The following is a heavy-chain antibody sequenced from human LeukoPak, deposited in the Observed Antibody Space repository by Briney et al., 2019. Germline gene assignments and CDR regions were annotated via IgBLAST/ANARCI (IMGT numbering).Heavy chain of an antibody. CDR3: ARGLPSED. CDR2: IKSNSDGGTT. Sequence: GGSLRLSCATSGLTFTKAWMTWVRQAPGEGLEWVGRIKSNSDGGTTDYAAPVKGRFTISRDDSKNTLYLQMNSLKTEDTAVYYCARGLPSEDWGQGTLVTVSS. V-gene: IGHV3-15*01. CDR1: GLTFTKAW. J-gene: IGHJ4*02.